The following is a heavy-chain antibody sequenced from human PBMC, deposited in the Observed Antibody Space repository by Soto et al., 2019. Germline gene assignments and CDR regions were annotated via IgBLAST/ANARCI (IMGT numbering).Heavy chain of an antibody. CDR2: VFHSGSV. CDR3: ARKAWTRLDY. Sequence: SETLSLTCGVSGGSLSTPVWWTWVRLTPGKGLEWIGEVFHSGSVNYNPSLQSRVTISVDKSTNHFSLRLTSVTAADTAVYYCARKAWTRLDYWGQGALVTVS. CDR1: GGSLSTPVW. J-gene: IGHJ4*02. D-gene: IGHD1-1*01. V-gene: IGHV4-4*02.